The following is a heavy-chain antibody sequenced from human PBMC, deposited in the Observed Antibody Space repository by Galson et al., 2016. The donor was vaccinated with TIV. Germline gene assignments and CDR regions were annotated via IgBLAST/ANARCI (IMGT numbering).Heavy chain of an antibody. CDR1: GFTFSSYW. J-gene: IGHJ6*03. CDR2: IKHNGYEK. Sequence: SLRLSCAASGFTFSSYWISWVRQAPGKGLEWVANIKHNGYEKYYVDSVRGRFTISRDNAENSLYLLQMNSLRAEDTAVYYCAKGLTPSGGDFLIDVWGKGTTVTVSS. D-gene: IGHD2-21*02. V-gene: IGHV3-7*01. CDR3: AKGLTPSGGDFLIDV.